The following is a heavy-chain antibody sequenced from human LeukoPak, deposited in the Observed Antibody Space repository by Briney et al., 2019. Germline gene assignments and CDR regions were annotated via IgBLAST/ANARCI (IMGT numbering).Heavy chain of an antibody. V-gene: IGHV4-34*01. CDR2: INHSGST. Sequence: SETLSLICAVYGGSFSGYYWNWIRQPPGEGLEWIGEINHSGSTNYNPSLKSRVTISVDTSKNQFSLKLSSVTAADTAVYYCARWEWLEYFQHWGQGTLVTVSS. CDR3: ARWEWLEYFQH. CDR1: GGSFSGYY. J-gene: IGHJ1*01. D-gene: IGHD6-19*01.